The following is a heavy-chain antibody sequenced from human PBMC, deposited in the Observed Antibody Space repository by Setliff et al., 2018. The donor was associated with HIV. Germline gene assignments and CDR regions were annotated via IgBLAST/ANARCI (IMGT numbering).Heavy chain of an antibody. CDR2: IYFSGNT. CDR1: GDSVSSRSYY. J-gene: IGHJ4*02. V-gene: IGHV4-39*01. D-gene: IGHD2-2*01. Sequence: SETLSLTCTVSGDSVSSRSYYWSWIRQPPGKGLEWIGNIYFSGNTYYSPSLKSRVTISVETSKNQFSLKLSSVTAADTAVYYCARGSGYCSSTSCYSEAVAGEFDYWGQGTLVTVSS. CDR3: ARGSGYCSSTSCYSEAVAGEFDY.